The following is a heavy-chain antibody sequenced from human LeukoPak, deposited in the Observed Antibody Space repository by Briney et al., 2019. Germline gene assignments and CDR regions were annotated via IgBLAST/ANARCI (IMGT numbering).Heavy chain of an antibody. J-gene: IGHJ4*02. CDR3: TRAGRYCSGGSCYFFY. V-gene: IGHV3-49*03. CDR2: IRSKAHGGTT. Sequence: PGRSLRLSCTASGFTFGDYVMSWFRPAPGEGLEWVGFIRSKAHGGTTEYAASVKGRFTISRDDSKSIAYLQMDSLKTEDTAVYYCTRAGRYCSGGSCYFFYWGQGTLVTVSS. D-gene: IGHD2-15*01. CDR1: GFTFGDYV.